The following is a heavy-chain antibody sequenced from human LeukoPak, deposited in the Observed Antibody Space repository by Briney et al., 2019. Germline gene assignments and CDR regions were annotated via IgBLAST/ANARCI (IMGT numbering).Heavy chain of an antibody. Sequence: SETLSLTCTVSGGSISSSSYYWGWIRRPPGKGLEWIGSIYYSGSTYYNPSLKSRVTISVDTSKNQFSLKLSSVTAADTAVYYCALDIVVVPAARDFDYWGQGTLVTVSS. D-gene: IGHD2-2*03. V-gene: IGHV4-39*01. J-gene: IGHJ4*02. CDR1: GGSISSSSYY. CDR2: IYYSGST. CDR3: ALDIVVVPAARDFDY.